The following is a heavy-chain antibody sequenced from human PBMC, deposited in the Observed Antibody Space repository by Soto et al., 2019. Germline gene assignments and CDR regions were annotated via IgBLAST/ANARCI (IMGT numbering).Heavy chain of an antibody. J-gene: IGHJ4*02. D-gene: IGHD3-22*01. Sequence: PSETLSLTCTVSGGSISSSSYYWGWIRQPPGKGLEWIGYIYYSGSTNYNPSLKSRVTISVDTSKNQFSLKLTSVTAADTAVYFCTRGGFYYYDSSGYYDYWGQGALVTVSS. V-gene: IGHV4-61*05. CDR1: GGSISSSSYY. CDR3: TRGGFYYYDSSGYYDY. CDR2: IYYSGST.